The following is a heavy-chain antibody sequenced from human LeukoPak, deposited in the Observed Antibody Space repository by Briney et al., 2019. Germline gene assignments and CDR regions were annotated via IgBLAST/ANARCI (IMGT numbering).Heavy chain of an antibody. D-gene: IGHD3-10*01. CDR3: ASNMVRGPGLWYYGMDV. V-gene: IGHV4-34*01. J-gene: IGHJ6*04. CDR2: INHSGST. Sequence: SETLSLTCAVYGRSFSGYYWSWIRQPPGKGLEWIGEINHSGSTNYNPSLKSRVTISVDTSKNQFSLKLSSVTAADTAVYYCASNMVRGPGLWYYGMDVWGKGTTVTVSS. CDR1: GRSFSGYY.